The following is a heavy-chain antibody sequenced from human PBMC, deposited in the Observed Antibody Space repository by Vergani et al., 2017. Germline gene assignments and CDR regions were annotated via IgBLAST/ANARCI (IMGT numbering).Heavy chain of an antibody. CDR1: GSTVSGNY. CDR2: IYSGDET. D-gene: IGHD3-10*01. J-gene: IGHJ5*02. Sequence: ELQLVESGGGLVQPGGSLRLPCAASGSTVSGNYMTWVRQAPGKGLEWVSHIYSGDETYYADSVKGRVTISRDTYKNTPHLQINNLRVGDTAVYYCARGNYYGSGTYVGPWGQGTLVTVSS. V-gene: IGHV3-66*02. CDR3: ARGNYYGSGTYVGP.